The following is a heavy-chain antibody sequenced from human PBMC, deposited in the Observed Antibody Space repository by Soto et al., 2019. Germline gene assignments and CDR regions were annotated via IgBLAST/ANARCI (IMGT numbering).Heavy chain of an antibody. CDR2: IKQDGSEK. CDR3: ARALPRWYYYGSGSGTPWFXP. D-gene: IGHD3-10*01. V-gene: IGHV3-7*01. Sequence: GGSLGLSCAASGFTFGSYWMSWVRQAPGKGLEWVANIKQDGSEKYYVDSVKGRFTISRDNAKNSLYLQMNSLRAEDTAVYYCARALPRWYYYGSGSGTPWFXPWGQGTLVXVSS. CDR1: GFTFGSYW. J-gene: IGHJ5*02.